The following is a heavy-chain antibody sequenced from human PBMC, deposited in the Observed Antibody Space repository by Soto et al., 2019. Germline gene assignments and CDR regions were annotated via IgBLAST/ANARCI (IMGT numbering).Heavy chain of an antibody. CDR2: IYYSGST. CDR1: GGSISSSSYY. Sequence: PSETRSLTCTVSGGSISSSSYYWGWIRQPPGKGLEWIGSIYYSGSTYYDLSLKSRVTISVDTSKNQFSLKLSSVTAADTAVYYCARPTWIQLWPQSYSGYDWKGWFDPWGHGTLVTSPQ. D-gene: IGHD5-12*01. J-gene: IGHJ5*02. CDR3: ARPTWIQLWPQSYSGYDWKGWFDP. V-gene: IGHV4-39*01.